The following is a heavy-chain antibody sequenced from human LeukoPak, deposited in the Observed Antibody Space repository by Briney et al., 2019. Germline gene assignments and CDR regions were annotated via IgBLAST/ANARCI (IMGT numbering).Heavy chain of an antibody. D-gene: IGHD2-2*01. J-gene: IGHJ5*02. CDR1: GVSISSSNYY. CDR2: IYYSGST. V-gene: IGHV4-39*07. Sequence: PSETLSLTCVVSGVSISSSNYYWGWIRQPPGEGLEWIGSIYYSGSTYYNPSLKSRVTISVDTSKNQFSLKLSSVTAADTAVYYCARGHCSSTSCYNWFDPWGQGTLVTVSS. CDR3: ARGHCSSTSCYNWFDP.